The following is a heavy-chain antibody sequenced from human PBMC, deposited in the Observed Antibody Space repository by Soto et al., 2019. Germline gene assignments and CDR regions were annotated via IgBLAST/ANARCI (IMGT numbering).Heavy chain of an antibody. CDR1: GFTFSSYA. V-gene: IGHV3-23*01. J-gene: IGHJ4*02. CDR3: AKVQLWRHFDY. CDR2: ISGSGGST. D-gene: IGHD5-18*01. Sequence: EVQLLESGGGLVHPGGSLRFSCAASGFTFSSYAMSWVRQAPGKGLEWVSAISGSGGSTYYADSVKGRFTISRDNSKNTLYLKMNSLRAEDTAVYYCAKVQLWRHFDYWGQGTLVIVSS.